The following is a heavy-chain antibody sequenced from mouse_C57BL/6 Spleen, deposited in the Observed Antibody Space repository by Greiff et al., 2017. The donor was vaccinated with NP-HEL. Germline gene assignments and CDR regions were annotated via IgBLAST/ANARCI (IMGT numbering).Heavy chain of an antibody. D-gene: IGHD1-1*01. V-gene: IGHV1-82*01. CDR1: GYAFSSSW. J-gene: IGHJ4*01. Sequence: VQLQQSGPELVKPGASVKISCKASGYAFSSSWMNWVKQRPGKGLEWIGRIYPGDGDTNYNGKFKGKATLTADKSSSTAYMQLSSLTSEDSAVYFCATTVVVPSYAMDYWGQGTSVTVSS. CDR2: IYPGDGDT. CDR3: ATTVVVPSYAMDY.